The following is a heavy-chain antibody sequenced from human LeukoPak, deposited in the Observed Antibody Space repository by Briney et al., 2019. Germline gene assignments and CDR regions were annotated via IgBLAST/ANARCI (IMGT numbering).Heavy chain of an antibody. CDR2: ISGSGGST. CDR1: GFTFSSYA. D-gene: IGHD3-10*01. V-gene: IGHV3-23*01. J-gene: IGHJ6*02. Sequence: GGSLRLSCAVSGFTFSSYARSWVRQAPGKGLEWVSAISGSGGSTYYADSVKGRFTISRDNSKNTLYLQMNSLRAEDTAVYYCAKGGQRGEYYYYGMDVWGQGTTVTVSS. CDR3: AKGGQRGEYYYYGMDV.